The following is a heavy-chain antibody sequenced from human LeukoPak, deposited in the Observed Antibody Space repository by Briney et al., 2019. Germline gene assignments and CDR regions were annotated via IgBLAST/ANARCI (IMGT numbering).Heavy chain of an antibody. CDR1: GGSISSSDYY. V-gene: IGHV4-39*07. Sequence: SETLSLTCTVSGGSISSSDYYWGWIRQPPGKGLEWIGSIYYSGNTYYNPSLKSRVTISVDTSKNQFSLKLNSVTAADTAVYYCARAIRFGELCYFDYWGQGTLVTVSS. CDR3: ARAIRFGELCYFDY. D-gene: IGHD3-10*01. J-gene: IGHJ4*02. CDR2: IYYSGNT.